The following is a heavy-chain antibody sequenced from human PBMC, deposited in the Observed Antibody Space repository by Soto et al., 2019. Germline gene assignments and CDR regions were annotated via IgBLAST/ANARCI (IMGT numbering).Heavy chain of an antibody. CDR2: VYFNENT. D-gene: IGHD3-10*01. CDR1: GGSISSGGYY. J-gene: IGHJ4*02. V-gene: IGHV4-31*03. CDR3: ARQITMVRGIDF. Sequence: SETLSLTCSISGGSISSGGYYWSWVRQRPGKGLEWIGYVYFNENTYYNPSLKTRVSISVGSSKSQFSLRLSSVTAADAAVYYCARQITMVRGIDFWGPGISVTAPQ.